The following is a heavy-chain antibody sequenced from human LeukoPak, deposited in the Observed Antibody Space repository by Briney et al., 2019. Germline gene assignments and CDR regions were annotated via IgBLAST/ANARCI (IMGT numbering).Heavy chain of an antibody. D-gene: IGHD1-14*01. CDR3: ARVSSPLQYNWFDP. Sequence: ASVKVSCKAPGYTFTGYYIHWVRQAPGQGLEWMGRINPNSGGTNYAQKFQGRVTMTRDTSISTAYMELGRLRSDDTALYYCARVSSPLQYNWFDPWGQGTLVTVSS. CDR2: INPNSGGT. J-gene: IGHJ5*02. V-gene: IGHV1-2*06. CDR1: GYTFTGYY.